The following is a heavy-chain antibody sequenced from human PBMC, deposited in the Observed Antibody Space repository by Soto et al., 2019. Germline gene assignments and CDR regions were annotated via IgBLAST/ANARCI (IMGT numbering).Heavy chain of an antibody. D-gene: IGHD3-22*01. V-gene: IGHV1-69*01. CDR2: FIPVFGTP. Sequence: HVQLVQSGSEMKKPGSSVRVSCKASGDSFRSYSLSWVRQAPGQGLEWIGGFIPVFGTPNYAQKFQGRLTISADESTSTVTMDLSSLRSEDTAVYYCARARGVVDNYYYYGMDVWGQGTTVTVSS. CDR3: ARARGVVDNYYYYGMDV. CDR1: GDSFRSYS. J-gene: IGHJ6*02.